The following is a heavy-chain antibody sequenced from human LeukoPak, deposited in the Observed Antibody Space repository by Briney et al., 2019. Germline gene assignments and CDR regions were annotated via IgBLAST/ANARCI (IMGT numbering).Heavy chain of an antibody. Sequence: GGSLRLSCSASGYTFSVYAMHWVRQAPGKGLEYVSVISTDGTGTYYVDSVKGRFTISRDSSKNTLYLQMNGLRAEDTALYYCAKGRYCTGGTCTLFHYWGQGTLVTVSS. CDR1: GYTFSVYA. J-gene: IGHJ4*02. CDR2: ISTDGTGT. V-gene: IGHV3-64*04. D-gene: IGHD2-15*01. CDR3: AKGRYCTGGTCTLFHY.